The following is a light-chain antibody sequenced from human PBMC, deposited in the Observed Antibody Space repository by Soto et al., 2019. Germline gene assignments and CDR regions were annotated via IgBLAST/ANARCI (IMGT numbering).Light chain of an antibody. CDR1: QSISNY. CDR2: AAS. CDR3: QQSYRNPIT. V-gene: IGKV1-39*01. Sequence: DIQMTQSPSSLSASLGDRVTITCRASQSISNYLNWYQQKPGKAPNLLIHAASSLQSGVPPRFSGSGSGTDFTLTISSLQPEDFATYYCQQSYRNPITFGQGTRLEIK. J-gene: IGKJ5*01.